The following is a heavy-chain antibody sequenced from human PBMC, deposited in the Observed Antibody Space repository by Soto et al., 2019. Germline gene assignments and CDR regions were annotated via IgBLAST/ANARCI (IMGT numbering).Heavy chain of an antibody. D-gene: IGHD3-10*01. CDR1: GGSISSSSYY. J-gene: IGHJ4*02. CDR2: IYYSGST. V-gene: IGHV4-39*01. CDR3: ARQVLYFDR. Sequence: PSETLSLTCTVSGGSISSSSYYWGWIRQPPGKGLEWIGSIYYSGSTYYNPSLKSRVTISVDTSKNQFSLKLSSVTAADTAVYYCARQVLYFDRWGQGTLVTVSS.